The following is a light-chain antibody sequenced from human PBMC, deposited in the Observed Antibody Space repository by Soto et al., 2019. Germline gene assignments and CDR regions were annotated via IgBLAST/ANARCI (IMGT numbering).Light chain of an antibody. CDR2: EVS. J-gene: IGLJ1*01. CDR1: SSDVGSHNH. Sequence: SALTQPASVSGSPGQSIAISCTGTSSDVGSHNHVSWYQQYPGKAPKLIIYEVSNRPSGVSARFSGSKFGSTASLTISGIQAEDEAEYFCNSLSAAGSSYVFGPGTKV. V-gene: IGLV2-14*01. CDR3: NSLSAAGSSYV.